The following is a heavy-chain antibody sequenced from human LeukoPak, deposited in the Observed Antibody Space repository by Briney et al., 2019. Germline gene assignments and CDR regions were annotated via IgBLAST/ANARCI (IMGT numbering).Heavy chain of an antibody. Sequence: GASVKVSCKASGYTFTGYYMHWVRQAPGQGLEWMGWINPNSGGTNYAQKFQGRVTMTRDTSISTAYMELSRLRSDDTAVYYCARSVDSSGWYPDAFDIWGQGTMVTVSS. V-gene: IGHV1-2*02. J-gene: IGHJ3*02. CDR2: INPNSGGT. D-gene: IGHD6-19*01. CDR1: GYTFTGYY. CDR3: ARSVDSSGWYPDAFDI.